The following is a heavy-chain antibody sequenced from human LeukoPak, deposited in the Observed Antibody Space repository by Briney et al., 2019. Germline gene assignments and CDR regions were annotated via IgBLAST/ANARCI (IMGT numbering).Heavy chain of an antibody. V-gene: IGHV3-30-3*01. CDR1: GFTFNSYA. J-gene: IGHJ4*02. CDR2: ISYDGSNK. CDR3: ARETDSSGLYYFDY. Sequence: GGSLRLSCAASGFTFNSYAMHWVRQAPGKGLKWVAVISYDGSNKYYADSVKGRFTISRDNSKNTLYLQTNSLRPEDTAVYYCARETDSSGLYYFDYWGQGTLVTVSS. D-gene: IGHD3-22*01.